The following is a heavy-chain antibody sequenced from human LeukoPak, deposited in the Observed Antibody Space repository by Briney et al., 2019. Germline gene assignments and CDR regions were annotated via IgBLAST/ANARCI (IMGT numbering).Heavy chain of an antibody. V-gene: IGHV1-3*01. CDR3: ARVLTGGSGSYAFYYYYMDV. J-gene: IGHJ6*03. Sequence: GASVKVSCKASGYTFTSYAMHWVRQAPGQRLEWMGWINAGNGNTKYSQKFQGRVTITRDTSASTAYMELRSLRSDDTAVYYCARVLTGGSGSYAFYYYYMDVWGKGTTVTVSS. CDR1: GYTFTSYA. CDR2: INAGNGNT. D-gene: IGHD3-10*01.